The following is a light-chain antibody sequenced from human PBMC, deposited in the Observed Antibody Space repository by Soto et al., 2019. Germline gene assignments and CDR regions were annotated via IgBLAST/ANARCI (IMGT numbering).Light chain of an antibody. CDR1: QSVSSR. CDR2: GAS. V-gene: IGKV3-11*01. J-gene: IGKJ1*01. CDR3: QERTGWPPWT. Sequence: EIVMTQSPGTLSLSPGERATLSCRASQSVSSRLAWYQQKPGQAPRLLISGASSRATGIPDRFSGSGSGTDFTLTISSLEPEDFAVYYCQERTGWPPWTFGQGTKVDI.